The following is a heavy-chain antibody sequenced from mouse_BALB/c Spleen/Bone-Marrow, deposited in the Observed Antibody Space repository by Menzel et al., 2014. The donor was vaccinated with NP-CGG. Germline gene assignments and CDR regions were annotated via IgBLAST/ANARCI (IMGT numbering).Heavy chain of an antibody. CDR3: TRGGNWEDFDY. CDR2: ISSGSSTI. CDR1: GFTFSSFG. D-gene: IGHD4-1*01. V-gene: IGHV5-17*02. J-gene: IGHJ2*01. Sequence: EVQVVESGGGLVQPGGSRKLSCAASGFTFSSFGMHWVRQAPERGLEWVAYISSGSSTIFYADTVKGRFTISRDNPKSTLFLQMTSLRSEDTAMYYCTRGGNWEDFDYWGQGTTLTVSS.